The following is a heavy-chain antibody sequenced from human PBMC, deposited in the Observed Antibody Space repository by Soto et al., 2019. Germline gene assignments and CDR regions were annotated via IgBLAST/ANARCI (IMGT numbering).Heavy chain of an antibody. CDR2: IYYSGST. CDR1: GGSIISGDYY. Sequence: SETLSLTCTVSGGSIISGDYYFVCIRQPPWKGLEWIGYIYYSGSTYYNPSLKSRVTISVDTSRNQFSLKLSSVTAADTAVYYCARDERYYDSSGYYYSNWFDPWGQGTLVTVSS. J-gene: IGHJ5*02. D-gene: IGHD3-22*01. V-gene: IGHV4-30-4*01. CDR3: ARDERYYDSSGYYYSNWFDP.